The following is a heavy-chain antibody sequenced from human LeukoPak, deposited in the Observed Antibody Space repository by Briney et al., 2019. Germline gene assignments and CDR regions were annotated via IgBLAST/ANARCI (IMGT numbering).Heavy chain of an antibody. CDR3: ARGGLVGSFYGMDV. CDR2: INPNSGGT. CDR1: GYTFTDYY. D-gene: IGHD6-19*01. V-gene: IGHV1-2*04. Sequence: ASVTVSCKASGYTFTDYYMHWVRQAPGQGLEWMGWINPNSGGTNYAQKFQGWVTMTRDTSISTAYMELSRLRSDDTAVYYCARGGLVGSFYGMDVWGQGTTVTVSS. J-gene: IGHJ6*02.